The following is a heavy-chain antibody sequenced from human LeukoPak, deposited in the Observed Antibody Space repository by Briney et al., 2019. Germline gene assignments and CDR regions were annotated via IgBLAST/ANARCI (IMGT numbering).Heavy chain of an antibody. CDR2: MNPNSGNT. J-gene: IGHJ4*02. CDR3: AGRRGSHYFDY. V-gene: IGHV1-8*01. CDR1: GYTFTSYD. D-gene: IGHD3-10*01. Sequence: ASVKVSCKASGYTFTSYDINWVRQATGQGLEWMGWMNPNSGNTGYAQKFQGRVTITRNTSISTAYMELSSLRSEDTAVYYCAGRRGSHYFDYWGQETLVTVSS.